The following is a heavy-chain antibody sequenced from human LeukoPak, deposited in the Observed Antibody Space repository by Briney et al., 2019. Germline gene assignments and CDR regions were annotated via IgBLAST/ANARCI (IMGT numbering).Heavy chain of an antibody. Sequence: GGSLRLSCAASGFTFSSYVMNWVRQAPGKGLEWVSAISASGGRTYYADSVKGRFTISRDNSKNTLYLQMNSLRAEDTAVYYCATQIDYDFWSGYYGYWGQGTLVTVSS. V-gene: IGHV3-23*01. CDR3: ATQIDYDFWSGYYGY. D-gene: IGHD3-3*01. J-gene: IGHJ4*02. CDR1: GFTFSSYV. CDR2: ISASGGRT.